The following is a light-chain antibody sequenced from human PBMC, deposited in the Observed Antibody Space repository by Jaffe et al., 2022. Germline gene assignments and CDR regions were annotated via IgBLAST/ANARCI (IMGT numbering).Light chain of an antibody. CDR2: DAS. Sequence: EIVLTQSPATLSLSPGERATLSCRASQSVSSYLAWYQQKPGQAPRLLIYDASNRATGIPARFSGSGSGTDFTLTISSLEPEDFAVYYCQQRGFGPGTKVDIK. J-gene: IGKJ3*01. V-gene: IGKV3-11*01. CDR3: QQRG. CDR1: QSVSSY.